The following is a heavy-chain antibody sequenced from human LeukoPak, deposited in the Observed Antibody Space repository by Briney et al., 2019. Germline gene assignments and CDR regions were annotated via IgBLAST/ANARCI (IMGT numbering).Heavy chain of an antibody. CDR3: ARHELGSVVPAAAPFDY. J-gene: IGHJ4*02. CDR2: IYHSGST. Sequence: PSETLSLTCTVSGGSISSGGYYWSWIRQPPGKGLEWIGYIYHSGSTYYNPPLKSRVTISVDRSKNQFSLKLSSVTAADTAVYYCARHELGSVVPAAAPFDYWGQGTLVTVSS. CDR1: GGSISSGGYY. V-gene: IGHV4-30-2*01. D-gene: IGHD2-2*01.